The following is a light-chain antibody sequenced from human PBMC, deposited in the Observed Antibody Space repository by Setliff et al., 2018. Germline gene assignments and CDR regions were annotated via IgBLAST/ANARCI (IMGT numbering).Light chain of an antibody. CDR2: EVS. CDR1: SSDVGGYNY. V-gene: IGLV2-14*01. Sequence: QSALAQPASVSGSPGQSITISCTGTSSDVGGYNYVSWFQHHPGKAPKLMIYEVSNRPSGVSNRFSGSKSGNTASLTISGLQAEDEADYYCSSYTSSSTRVFGTGTKV. J-gene: IGLJ1*01. CDR3: SSYTSSSTRV.